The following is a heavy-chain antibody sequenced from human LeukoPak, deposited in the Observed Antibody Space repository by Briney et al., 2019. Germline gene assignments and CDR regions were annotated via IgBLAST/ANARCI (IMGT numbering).Heavy chain of an antibody. CDR3: APIPGDY. J-gene: IGHJ4*02. CDR1: GFTFSSYA. CDR2: ISYDGSNK. D-gene: IGHD2-2*01. Sequence: PGGPLRLSCAASGFTFSSYAMHWVRQAPGKGLEWVAVISYDGSNKYYADSVKGRFTISRDNSKNTLYLQMNSLRAEDTAVYYCAPIPGDYWGQGTLVTVSS. V-gene: IGHV3-30*04.